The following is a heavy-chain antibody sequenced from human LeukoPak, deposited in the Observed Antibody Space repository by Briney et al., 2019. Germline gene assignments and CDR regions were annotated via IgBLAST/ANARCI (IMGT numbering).Heavy chain of an antibody. Sequence: PGGSLRLSCAASGFTFSDYYMSWIRQAPGKGLEWVSYISSSGSTIYYADSVKGRFTISRDNAKNSLYLQMNSLRAEDTAVYYCARATYYDFWSGYSWVNWFDPWGQGTLVTVSS. CDR2: ISSSGSTI. CDR1: GFTFSDYY. D-gene: IGHD3-3*01. CDR3: ARATYYDFWSGYSWVNWFDP. V-gene: IGHV3-11*04. J-gene: IGHJ5*02.